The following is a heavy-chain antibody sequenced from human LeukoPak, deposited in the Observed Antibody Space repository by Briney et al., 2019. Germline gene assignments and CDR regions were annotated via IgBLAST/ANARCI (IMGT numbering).Heavy chain of an antibody. CDR1: GYTFTSYD. V-gene: IGHV1-8*01. J-gene: IGHJ6*02. D-gene: IGHD3-3*01. Sequence: ASVKVSCKASGYTFTSYDINWVRQATGQGLEWMGWMNPNSGNTGYAQKFQGRVTMTRNTSISTAYMELSSLRSEDTAVYYWARGPPYYDFWSGYYTYYYYYGMDVWGQGTTVTVSS. CDR3: ARGPPYYDFWSGYYTYYYYYGMDV. CDR2: MNPNSGNT.